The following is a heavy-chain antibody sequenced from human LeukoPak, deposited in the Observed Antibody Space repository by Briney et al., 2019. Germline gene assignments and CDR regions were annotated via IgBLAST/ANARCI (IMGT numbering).Heavy chain of an antibody. Sequence: GGSLRLSCAASGFTFSSYWMHWVRHAPGKGLVWVSCISSDGSSTSYADSVKGRFTISRDNAKNTLYLQMNSLRAEDTAVYYCGRDPPVDTAMVFGGQGTLVTVSS. J-gene: IGHJ4*02. V-gene: IGHV3-74*01. D-gene: IGHD5-18*01. CDR3: GRDPPVDTAMVF. CDR2: ISSDGSST. CDR1: GFTFSSYW.